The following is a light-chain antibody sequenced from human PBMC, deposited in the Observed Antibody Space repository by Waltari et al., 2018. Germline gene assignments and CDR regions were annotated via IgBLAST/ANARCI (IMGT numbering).Light chain of an antibody. CDR1: SSAVGNYNL. CDR2: EVN. V-gene: IGLV2-23*02. Sequence: QSALTQPASVSGSPGQSITISCPGTSSAVGNYNLTPWNQQHPGRAPKLLIYEVNTRPSGVSNRFSGSKSGNTASLTISGLQAEDEADYYCSSYTSDTTHVVFGGGTKLTVL. CDR3: SSYTSDTTHVV. J-gene: IGLJ2*01.